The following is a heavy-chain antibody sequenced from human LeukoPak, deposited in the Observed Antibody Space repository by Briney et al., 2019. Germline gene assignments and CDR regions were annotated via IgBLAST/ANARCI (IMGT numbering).Heavy chain of an antibody. CDR3: ARGGRYFDWLLNLPFDY. V-gene: IGHV4-34*01. CDR1: GGTFSGYY. CDR2: INHSGST. D-gene: IGHD3-9*01. Sequence: PSETLSLTCAVYGGTFSGYYWSWIRQPPGRGLEWIGEINHSGSTNYNPSLKSRVTISVDTSKNQFSLKLSSVTAADTAVYYCARGGRYFDWLLNLPFDYWGQGTLVTVSS. J-gene: IGHJ4*02.